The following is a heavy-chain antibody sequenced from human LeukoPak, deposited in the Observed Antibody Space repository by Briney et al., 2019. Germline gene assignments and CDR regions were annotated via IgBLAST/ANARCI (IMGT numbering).Heavy chain of an antibody. D-gene: IGHD5-18*01. CDR2: ISDSGGST. CDR3: ARDFRRDGGYSSYVIDY. V-gene: IGHV3-23*01. CDR1: GFTFSSYA. J-gene: IGHJ4*02. Sequence: PGGSLRLSCAASGFTFSSYAMSWVRQAPGKGLEWVSIISDSGGSTNYADSVKGRFTISRDNSKNTLYLQMNSLRAEDTAVYFCARDFRRDGGYSSYVIDYWGQGTLVTVSS.